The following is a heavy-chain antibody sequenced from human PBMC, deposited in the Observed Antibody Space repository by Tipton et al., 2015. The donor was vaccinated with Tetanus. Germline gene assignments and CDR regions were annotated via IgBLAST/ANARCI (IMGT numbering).Heavy chain of an antibody. CDR2: IYYSGST. V-gene: IGHV4-59*08. CDR1: GGSISSYY. Sequence: TLSLTYTVSGGSISSYYWSWIRQPPGKGLEWIGYIYYSGSTNYNPSLKSRVTISVDTSKNQFSLKLSSVTAADTAVYYCARLGYDILTGYHYDYWGQGTLVTVSS. J-gene: IGHJ4*02. CDR3: ARLGYDILTGYHYDY. D-gene: IGHD3-9*01.